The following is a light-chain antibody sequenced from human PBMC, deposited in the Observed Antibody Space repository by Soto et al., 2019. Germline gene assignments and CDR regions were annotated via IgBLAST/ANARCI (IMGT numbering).Light chain of an antibody. CDR3: SSYASSNTVL. V-gene: IGLV2-14*01. J-gene: IGLJ2*01. CDR2: EVN. CDR1: SSDVGAYNY. Sequence: QSALTQPASVSGSPGQSITISCTGTSSDVGAYNYVSWYEQHPGKAPKLMIYEVNNRPSGVSSRFSGSKSGNTASLTISWLQAEDEADYYCSSYASSNTVLFGGGTKLTVL.